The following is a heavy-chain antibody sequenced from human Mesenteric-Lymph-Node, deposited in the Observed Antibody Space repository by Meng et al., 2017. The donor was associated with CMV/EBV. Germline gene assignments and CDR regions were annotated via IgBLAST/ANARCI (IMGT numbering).Heavy chain of an antibody. J-gene: IGHJ6*02. CDR1: GFTFSNAW. D-gene: IGHD4-11*01. CDR2: IKSKTDGGTT. CDR3: TTAGAEFTVTTKKKYYYYYGMDV. V-gene: IGHV3-15*01. Sequence: GESLKISCAASGFTFSNAWMSWVRQAPGKGLEWVGRIKSKTDGGTTDYAAPVKGRFTISRDDSKNTLYLQMNSLKTEDTAVYYCTTAGAEFTVTTKKKYYYYYGMDVWGQGTTVTVS.